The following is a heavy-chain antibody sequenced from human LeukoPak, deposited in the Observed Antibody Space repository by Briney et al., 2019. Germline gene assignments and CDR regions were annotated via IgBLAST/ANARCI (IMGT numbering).Heavy chain of an antibody. CDR1: GYTFTSYD. Sequence: ASVKVSCKASGYTFTSYDINWVRQATGQGLEWMGWMNPNSGNTGYAQKFQGRVTMTRNTSISTAYMELSSLRSEDTAVYYCARTKRITIFGVNRIDYWGQGTLVTLSS. D-gene: IGHD3-3*01. CDR2: MNPNSGNT. V-gene: IGHV1-8*01. CDR3: ARTKRITIFGVNRIDY. J-gene: IGHJ4*02.